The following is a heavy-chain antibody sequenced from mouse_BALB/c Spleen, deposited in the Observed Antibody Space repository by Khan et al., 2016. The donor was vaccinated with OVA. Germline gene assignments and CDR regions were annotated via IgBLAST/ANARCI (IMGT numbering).Heavy chain of an antibody. J-gene: IGHJ3*01. CDR2: IDPANGNT. Sequence: VQLQQSGAELVKPGASVKLSCTASGFNIKDTYIHWVKQRPDQGLEWIGRIDPANGNTECDPTFQGKATLTADTSSNTAYLQLRSLTSEDTAVYYCARDYWDVFAYWGQGTLVTVSA. CDR1: GFNIKDTY. CDR3: ARDYWDVFAY. V-gene: IGHV14-3*02. D-gene: IGHD4-1*01.